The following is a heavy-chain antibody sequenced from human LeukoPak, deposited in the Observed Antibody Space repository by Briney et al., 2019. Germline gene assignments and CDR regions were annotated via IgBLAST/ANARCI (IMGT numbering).Heavy chain of an antibody. CDR2: IIPIFGTA. J-gene: IGHJ3*02. Sequence: SVKASCKASGGTFSSYAISWVRQAPGQGLEWMGGIIPIFGTANYAQKFQGRVTITADKSTSTAYMELSSLRSEDTAVYYCASPGLGYCSGGSCYSEAFDIWGQGTMVTVSS. CDR1: GGTFSSYA. D-gene: IGHD2-15*01. V-gene: IGHV1-69*06. CDR3: ASPGLGYCSGGSCYSEAFDI.